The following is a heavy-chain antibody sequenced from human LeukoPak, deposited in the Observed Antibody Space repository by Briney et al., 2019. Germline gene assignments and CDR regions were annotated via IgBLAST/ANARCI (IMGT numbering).Heavy chain of an antibody. J-gene: IGHJ6*03. D-gene: IGHD3-22*01. CDR2: IHYRGTT. Sequence: SETLSLTCNVSGASIKSYYWNWIRQSPGKGLEWLGNIHYRGTTNYNPSLKSRVTLSLDTSKSQFALKVMSMTVADTAVYYCARGDSGYYYGYYYYYMDVWSKGTTVTVSS. CDR1: GASIKSYY. CDR3: ARGDSGYYYGYYYYYMDV. V-gene: IGHV4-59*12.